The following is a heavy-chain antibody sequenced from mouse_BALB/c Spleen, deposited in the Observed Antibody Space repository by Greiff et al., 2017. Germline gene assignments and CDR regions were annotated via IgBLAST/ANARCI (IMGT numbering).Heavy chain of an antibody. CDR2: ILPGSGST. CDR1: GYTFTDYY. Sequence: QVQLQQSGAELARPGASVKLSCKASGYTFTDYYINWVKQRTGQGLEWIGEILPGSGSTNYNEKFKGKATFTADTSSNTAYMQLSSLTSEDSAVYYCARVHYYGSSYFDYWGQGTTLTVSS. V-gene: IGHV1-9*01. J-gene: IGHJ2*01. CDR3: ARVHYYGSSYFDY. D-gene: IGHD1-1*01.